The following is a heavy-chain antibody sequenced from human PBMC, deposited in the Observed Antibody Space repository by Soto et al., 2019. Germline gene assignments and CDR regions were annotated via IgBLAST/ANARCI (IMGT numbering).Heavy chain of an antibody. V-gene: IGHV1-18*01. CDR1: GYTFTIYG. Sequence: ASVKVSCKASGYTFTIYGISWVLQAPGQGLEWMGWISAYNGNTNYAQKLQGRVTMTTDTSTSTAYMELRSLRSDDTAVYYCARYSFWSGSPLMDVWGKGTTVTVSS. D-gene: IGHD3-3*01. CDR2: ISAYNGNT. CDR3: ARYSFWSGSPLMDV. J-gene: IGHJ6*03.